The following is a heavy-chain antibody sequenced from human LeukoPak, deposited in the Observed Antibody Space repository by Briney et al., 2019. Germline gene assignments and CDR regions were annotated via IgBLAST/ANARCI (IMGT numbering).Heavy chain of an antibody. V-gene: IGHV4-4*07. D-gene: IGHD1-26*01. CDR1: GGSISSYY. Sequence: SETLSLTCTVSGGSISSYYWSWIRQPAGKRLEWIGRISISGSTNYNSSLKSRVTMSVDTSKNQFSLKLSSVTAADTAVYYCARAIVGATGDFDYWGQGTLVTVSS. CDR3: ARAIVGATGDFDY. CDR2: ISISGST. J-gene: IGHJ4*02.